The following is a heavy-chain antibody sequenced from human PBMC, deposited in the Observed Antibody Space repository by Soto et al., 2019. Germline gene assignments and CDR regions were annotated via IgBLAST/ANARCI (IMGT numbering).Heavy chain of an antibody. CDR3: AKAYYYDSSGYYSPFDY. Sequence: GGSLRLSCAASGFTFSSYWMHWVRQAPGKGLVWVAVISYDGSNKYYADSVKGRFTISRDNSKNTLYLQMNSLRAEDTAVYYCAKAYYYDSSGYYSPFDYWGQGTLVTVSS. D-gene: IGHD3-22*01. CDR1: GFTFSSYW. V-gene: IGHV3-30*18. CDR2: ISYDGSNK. J-gene: IGHJ4*02.